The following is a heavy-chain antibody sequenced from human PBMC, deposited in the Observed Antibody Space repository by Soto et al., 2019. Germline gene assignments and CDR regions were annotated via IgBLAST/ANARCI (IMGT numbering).Heavy chain of an antibody. J-gene: IGHJ6*02. Sequence: HPXGSLRLPCSASGFTFDDYAMHGVRQAPGKGLEWVSLISWDGSNTYYADSVKGRFNISRDNSKNSLYLQMNSLRPEDTALYYCAKAQRGRKRPFFGQARPYDPYSAMDIWGQGTKVTVYS. CDR1: GFTFDDYA. CDR3: AKAQRGRKRPFFGQARPYDPYSAMDI. D-gene: IGHD3-3*01. V-gene: IGHV3-43D*04. CDR2: ISWDGSNT.